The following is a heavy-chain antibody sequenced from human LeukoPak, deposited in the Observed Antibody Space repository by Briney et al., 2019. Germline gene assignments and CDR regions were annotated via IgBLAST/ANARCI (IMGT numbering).Heavy chain of an antibody. CDR1: GFTFSSYA. CDR2: ISGSGGST. J-gene: IGHJ4*02. Sequence: GGSLRLSCAASGFTFSSYAMTWVRQAPGKGLEWLSVISGSGGSTYYADSVKGRFTISRDNSKNTLYLQMNSLRAEDTAVYYCAKDGGGWYTSGWYYFDYWGRGTLVTVSS. V-gene: IGHV3-23*01. CDR3: AKDGGGWYTSGWYYFDY. D-gene: IGHD6-19*01.